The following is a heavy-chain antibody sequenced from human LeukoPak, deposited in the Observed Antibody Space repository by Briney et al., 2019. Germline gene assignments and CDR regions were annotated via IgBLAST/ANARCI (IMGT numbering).Heavy chain of an antibody. V-gene: IGHV3-33*06. CDR1: GFTFSSYG. D-gene: IGHD4-17*01. CDR2: IWYDGSNK. CDR3: AKSPAASYGDLDY. Sequence: PGGSLRLSCAASGFTFSSYGMHWVRQALGKGLEWVAVIWYDGSNKYYADSVKGRFTISRHNSKNTLYLQMNSLRAEDTAVYYCAKSPAASYGDLDYWGQGTLVTVSS. J-gene: IGHJ4*02.